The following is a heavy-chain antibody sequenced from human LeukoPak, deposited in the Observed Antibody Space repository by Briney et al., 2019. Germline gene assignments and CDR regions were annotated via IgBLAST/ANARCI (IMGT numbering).Heavy chain of an antibody. V-gene: IGHV4-39*01. CDR2: IYYSGST. CDR3: RVTRPDLDY. CDR1: GGSISSSSYY. J-gene: IGHJ4*02. D-gene: IGHD2-21*02. Sequence: PSETLSLTCTVSGGSISSSSYYWGWIRQPPGKGLEWIGSIYYSGSTYYNPSLKSRVTISVDTSKNQFSLKLSSVTAADTAVYYCRVTRPDLDYWGQGTLVTVSS.